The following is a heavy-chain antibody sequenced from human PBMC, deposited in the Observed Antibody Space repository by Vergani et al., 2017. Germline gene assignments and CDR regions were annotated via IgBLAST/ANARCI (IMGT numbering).Heavy chain of an antibody. V-gene: IGHV3-11*01. CDR3: ARKHMSNYYESSGYYYMGYYYGMDV. CDR2: ISSSGSTI. J-gene: IGHJ6*02. Sequence: QVQLVESGGGLVKPGGSLRLSCAASGFTFSDYYMSWIRQAPGKGLEWVSYISSSGSTIYYADSVKGRFTISRDNAKNSLYLQMNSLRAEDTAVYYCARKHMSNYYESSGYYYMGYYYGMDVWGQGTTVTVSS. D-gene: IGHD3-22*01. CDR1: GFTFSDYY.